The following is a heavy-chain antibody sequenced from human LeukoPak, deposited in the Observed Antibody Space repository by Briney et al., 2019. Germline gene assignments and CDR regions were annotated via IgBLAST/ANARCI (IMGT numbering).Heavy chain of an antibody. Sequence: SETLSLTCTVSGGSVSSYYWSWIRQPPGKGLEWIGYIYYSGSTNYNPSLKSRVTISVDTSKNQFSLKLSSVTAADTAVYYCARRRVIATQTNWFDPWGQGTLVTVSS. CDR1: GGSVSSYY. CDR2: IYYSGST. V-gene: IGHV4-59*08. CDR3: ARRRVIATQTNWFDP. J-gene: IGHJ5*02. D-gene: IGHD2-21*01.